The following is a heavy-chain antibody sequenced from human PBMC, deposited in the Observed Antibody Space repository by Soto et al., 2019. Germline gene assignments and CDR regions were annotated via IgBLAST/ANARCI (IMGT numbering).Heavy chain of an antibody. V-gene: IGHV4-59*08. CDR3: ARLGGYYQAFDS. D-gene: IGHD3-22*01. J-gene: IGHJ4*02. CDR1: GGSISGYY. Sequence: PSETLSLTCTVSGGSISGYYWSWIRQPPGKGLEWIGYIYYTGTTKYNPSLKSRVTISVDSSKNQFSLKLDSVTAADTAVYYCARLGGYYQAFDSWGQGTLVTVSS. CDR2: IYYTGTT.